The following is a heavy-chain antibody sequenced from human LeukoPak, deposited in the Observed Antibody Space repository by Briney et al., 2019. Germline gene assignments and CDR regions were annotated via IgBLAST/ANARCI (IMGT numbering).Heavy chain of an antibody. CDR1: GASISGHY. CDR3: ARDRISINALDV. D-gene: IGHD1-14*01. V-gene: IGHV4-59*11. CDR2: ISHIGST. J-gene: IGHJ3*01. Sequence: SDTLSLTCTVSGASISGHYSTWIRQPPGKGLEWIGYISHIGSTNYNPSLKSRVTISVDTSKNQFSLKLTSVTAADTAVYYCARDRISINALDVWGQGTMVTVSS.